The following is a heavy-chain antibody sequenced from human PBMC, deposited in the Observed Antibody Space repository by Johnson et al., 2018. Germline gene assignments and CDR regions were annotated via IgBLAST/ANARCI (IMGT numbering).Heavy chain of an antibody. CDR2: LGEDGTQK. D-gene: IGHD2-15*01. CDR3: ARIGTLPNLNAFDI. CDR1: GFTSSTHW. J-gene: IGHJ3*02. Sequence: VQLQESGGGLAQPGGSLRLSCVASGFTSSTHWMSWVRQAPGKGLEWVANLGEDGTQKRYADSVGGRFTFSRHNAKNSLYLQMNSLRGEDTAVYYCARIGTLPNLNAFDIWGQGTIVTVSP. V-gene: IGHV3-7*01.